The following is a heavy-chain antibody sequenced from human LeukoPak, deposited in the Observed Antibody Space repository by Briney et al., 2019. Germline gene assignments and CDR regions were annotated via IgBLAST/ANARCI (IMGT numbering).Heavy chain of an antibody. Sequence: GGSLRLSCAASGFTVSSNYMSWVRQGPGKGLEWVSIIYSGGSTYYADSVKGRFSISRDNSKNTLSLQMNSLRAEDTAVYYCAKEHYGSGMTTFDYWGQGTLVTVSS. CDR2: IYSGGST. V-gene: IGHV3-53*01. CDR1: GFTVSSNY. D-gene: IGHD3-10*01. J-gene: IGHJ4*02. CDR3: AKEHYGSGMTTFDY.